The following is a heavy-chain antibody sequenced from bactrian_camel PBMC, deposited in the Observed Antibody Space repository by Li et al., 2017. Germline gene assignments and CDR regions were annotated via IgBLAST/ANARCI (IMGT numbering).Heavy chain of an antibody. D-gene: IGHD2*01. V-gene: IGHV3-3*01. CDR3: KAVGSGGAWYCADSGN. CDR1: GYTYSWYC. Sequence: HVQLVESGGGSVQAGGSLRLSCAASGYTYSWYCMGWFRQAPGKEREDVAALSPPTGVTYYTDSAQGRFTISRDNAKNTVYLQMNSLKPEDTAMYYCKAVGSGGAWYCADSGNWGQGTQVTVS. J-gene: IGHJ6*01. CDR2: LSPPTGVT.